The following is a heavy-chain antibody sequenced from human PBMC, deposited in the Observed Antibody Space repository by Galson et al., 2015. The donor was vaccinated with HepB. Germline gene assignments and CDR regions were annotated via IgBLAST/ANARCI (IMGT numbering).Heavy chain of an antibody. V-gene: IGHV3-33*01. Sequence: SLRLSCAASEFTFSNYGMHWVRQAPGKGLEWVAVIWYDGGNKYYADSVKGRFTISRDNSQNTLYLQMNSLRAEDTAVYYCARSPQYGSGWLYYFDYWGQGTLVTVSS. CDR1: EFTFSNYG. J-gene: IGHJ4*02. D-gene: IGHD6-19*01. CDR2: IWYDGGNK. CDR3: ARSPQYGSGWLYYFDY.